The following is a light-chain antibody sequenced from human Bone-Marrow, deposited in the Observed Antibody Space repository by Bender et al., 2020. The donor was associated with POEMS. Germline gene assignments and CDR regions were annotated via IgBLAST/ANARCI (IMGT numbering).Light chain of an antibody. CDR1: NIGSKS. J-gene: IGLJ3*02. CDR3: GTWDSSLSGWV. Sequence: SYVVTQPPSVSVAPGQTARITCGGNNIGSKSVHWYQQKPGQAPVRVVYADSDRPSGIPERFSGSKSGTSASLAITGLQTGDEADYYCGTWDSSLSGWVFGGGTKLTVL. V-gene: IGLV3-21*02. CDR2: ADS.